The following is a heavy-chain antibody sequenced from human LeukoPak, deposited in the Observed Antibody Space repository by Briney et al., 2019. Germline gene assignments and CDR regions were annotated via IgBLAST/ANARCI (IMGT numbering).Heavy chain of an antibody. Sequence: SVKVSCKASGGTFSSYAISWVRQAPGQGLEWMGRIVPIFGTANYAQKFQGRVTITTDESTSTAYMELSSLRSEDTAVYYCARESHYYYYYMDVGGKGTTVTVSS. CDR3: ARESHYYYYYMDV. CDR2: IVPIFGTA. J-gene: IGHJ6*03. CDR1: GGTFSSYA. V-gene: IGHV1-69*05.